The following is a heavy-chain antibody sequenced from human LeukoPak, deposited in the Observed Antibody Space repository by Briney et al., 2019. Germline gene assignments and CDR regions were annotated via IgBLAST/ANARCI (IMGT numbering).Heavy chain of an antibody. D-gene: IGHD6-13*01. CDR2: ISGSGGST. CDR3: AKAGIAAAGRGYFDY. V-gene: IGHV3-23*01. J-gene: IGHJ4*02. CDR1: GFTFSSYA. Sequence: TGGSLRLSCAASGFTFSSYAMSWVRQAPGKGLDWVSAISGSGGSTYYADSVKGRLTISRDNSKNTLYLQMNGLRAEDTAVYYCAKAGIAAAGRGYFDYWGQGTLVTVSS.